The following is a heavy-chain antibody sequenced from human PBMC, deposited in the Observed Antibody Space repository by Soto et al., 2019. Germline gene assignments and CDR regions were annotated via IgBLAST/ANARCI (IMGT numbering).Heavy chain of an antibody. Sequence: QPGGSLRLSCAASGFTFSSYAMSWVRQAPGKGLEWVSAISGSGGSTYYADSVKGRFTISRDNSKDTLYLQMNSLRAEDTAVYYCAKDVKYYDFWSGYYPSWFDPWGQGTLVTVSS. CDR2: ISGSGGST. J-gene: IGHJ5*02. CDR1: GFTFSSYA. D-gene: IGHD3-3*01. CDR3: AKDVKYYDFWSGYYPSWFDP. V-gene: IGHV3-23*01.